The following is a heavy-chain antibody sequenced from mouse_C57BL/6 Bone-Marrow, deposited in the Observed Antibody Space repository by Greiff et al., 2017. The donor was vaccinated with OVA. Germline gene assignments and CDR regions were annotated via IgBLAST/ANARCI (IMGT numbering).Heavy chain of an antibody. J-gene: IGHJ4*01. V-gene: IGHV5-6*01. CDR1: GFTFSSYG. Sequence: EVQGVESGGDLVKPGGSLKLSCAASGFTFSSYGMSWVRQTPDKRLEWVATISSGGSYTYYPDSVKGRFTISRDNAKNTLYLQMSSLKSEDTAMYYCARLELGRRVYYAMDYWGQGTSVTVSS. D-gene: IGHD4-1*01. CDR2: ISSGGSYT. CDR3: ARLELGRRVYYAMDY.